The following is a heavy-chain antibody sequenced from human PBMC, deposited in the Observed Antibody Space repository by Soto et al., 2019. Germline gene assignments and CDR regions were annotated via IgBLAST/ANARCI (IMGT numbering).Heavy chain of an antibody. V-gene: IGHV1-8*01. D-gene: IGHD3-10*01. J-gene: IGHJ6*02. CDR3: TREGSAPYYYYGMDA. Sequence: XSVKVSFNASGYTFTNYDINLVRHSTGQGPEYMGWMNPNSGKIGYVQKFQGRVTMTSNTSISTAYMELSSLRSDDTAIYYCTREGSAPYYYYGMDAWGQGTTVTVS. CDR1: GYTFTNYD. CDR2: MNPNSGKI.